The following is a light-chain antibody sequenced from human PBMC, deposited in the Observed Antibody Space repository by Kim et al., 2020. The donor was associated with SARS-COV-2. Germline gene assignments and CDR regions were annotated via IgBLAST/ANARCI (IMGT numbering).Light chain of an antibody. J-gene: IGKJ1*01. V-gene: IGKV3-20*01. CDR3: QQYVT. CDR1: QSVSSSY. CDR2: GAS. Sequence: EIVMTQSPGTLSVSPGERATLSCRASQSVSSSYLAWYQQKPGQAPRLLIYGASSRATGIPDRFSGSGSGTDFTLTISRLEPEDFAVYYCQQYVTFGQGTKVDIK.